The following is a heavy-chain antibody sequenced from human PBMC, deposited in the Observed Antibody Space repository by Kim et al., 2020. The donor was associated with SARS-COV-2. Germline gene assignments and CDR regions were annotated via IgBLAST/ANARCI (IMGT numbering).Heavy chain of an antibody. CDR2: INTNTGNP. CDR1: GYTFTSYA. D-gene: IGHD3-3*01. V-gene: IGHV7-4-1*02. Sequence: ASVKVSCKASGYTFTSYAMNWVRQAPGQGLEWMGWINTNTGNPTYAQGFTGRFVFSLDTSVSTASLQISSLKAEDTAVYYCTRDQFLEWLLPNWFDPWGQGTLVTVSS. CDR3: TRDQFLEWLLPNWFDP. J-gene: IGHJ5*02.